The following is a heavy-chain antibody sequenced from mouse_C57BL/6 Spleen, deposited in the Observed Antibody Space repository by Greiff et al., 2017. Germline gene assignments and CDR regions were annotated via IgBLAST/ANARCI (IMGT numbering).Heavy chain of an antibody. D-gene: IGHD2-4*01. Sequence: VQLQQSGPERVKPGASVKISCKASGYTFTVYYINWVKQRPGQGLEWIGWIYPGSGNTKYNEKFKGKATLTVDTSSSTAYMQLSILTSEDSAFYCCARGMIADSFDYWCQGTTLTVSS. CDR3: ARGMIADSFDY. CDR1: GYTFTVYY. J-gene: IGHJ2*01. V-gene: IGHV1-84*01. CDR2: IYPGSGNT.